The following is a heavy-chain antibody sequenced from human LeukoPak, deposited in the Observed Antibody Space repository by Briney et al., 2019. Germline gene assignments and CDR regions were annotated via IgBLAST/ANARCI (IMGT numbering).Heavy chain of an antibody. CDR3: ARGTVYYYGSGSPGTYYYYYGMDV. V-gene: IGHV4-4*07. D-gene: IGHD3-10*01. CDR2: IYTSGST. J-gene: IGHJ6*02. CDR1: GGSISSYY. Sequence: PSETLSLTCTVSGGSISSYYWSWIRQPAGKGLEWIGRIYTSGSTNYNPSLKSRVTMSVGTSKNQFSLKLSSVTAADTAVYYCARGTVYYYGSGSPGTYYYYYGMDVWGQGTTVTVSS.